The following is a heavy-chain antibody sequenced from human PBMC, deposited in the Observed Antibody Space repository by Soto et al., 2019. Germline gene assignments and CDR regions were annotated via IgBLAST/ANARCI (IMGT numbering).Heavy chain of an antibody. CDR2: IYSGGGT. CDR1: GFTVSSSY. CDR3: AKHRGGYDRDFDY. D-gene: IGHD5-12*01. V-gene: IGHV3-66*01. Sequence: GGSLRLSCAASGFTVSSSYMSWVRQAPGKGLEWVSVIYSGGGTYFADSVKSRFAMSKDNSENTLYLQMNSLRAEDTAVYYCAKHRGGYDRDFDYWGRGALVTVSS. J-gene: IGHJ4*02.